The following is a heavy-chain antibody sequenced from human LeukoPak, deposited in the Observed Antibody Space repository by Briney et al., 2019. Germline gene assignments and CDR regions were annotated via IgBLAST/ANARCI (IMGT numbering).Heavy chain of an antibody. CDR1: GFTFSSYA. V-gene: IGHV3-23*01. J-gene: IGHJ1*01. CDR3: ARATIAYCGGDCYTEYFQH. Sequence: QPGGSLRLSCAAPGFTFSSYAMSWVRQAPGKGLEWVSAISGSGGSTYYADSVKGRFTISRDNSKNTLYLQMNSLRAEDTAVHYCARATIAYCGGDCYTEYFQHWGQGTLVTVSS. D-gene: IGHD2-21*02. CDR2: ISGSGGST.